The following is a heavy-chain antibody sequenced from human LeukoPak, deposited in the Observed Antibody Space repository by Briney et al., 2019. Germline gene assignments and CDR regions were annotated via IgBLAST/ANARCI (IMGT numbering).Heavy chain of an antibody. CDR1: GFTFSSYA. J-gene: IGHJ4*02. CDR2: ISGSGGST. Sequence: GGSLRLSCAASGFTFSSYAMSWVRQAPGKGLEWVSAISGSGGSTYYAGSVKGRFTISRDNSKNTLYLQMNSLRAEDTAVYYCAGAMVRGVMTFDYWGQGTLVTVSS. V-gene: IGHV3-23*01. CDR3: AGAMVRGVMTFDY. D-gene: IGHD3-10*01.